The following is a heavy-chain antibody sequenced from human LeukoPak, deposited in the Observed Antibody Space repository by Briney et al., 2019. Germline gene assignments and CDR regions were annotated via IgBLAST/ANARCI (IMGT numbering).Heavy chain of an antibody. CDR3: ARIAVAEDGY. J-gene: IGHJ4*02. CDR2: IYYSGGT. CDR1: GGSISSGDYY. Sequence: SETLSLSCTVSGGSISSGDYYWSWIRQPPGKGLEWIGYIYYSGGTYYNPSLKSRVTISVDTSKNQFSLKLSSVTAADTAVYYCARIAVAEDGYWGQGTLVTVSS. D-gene: IGHD6-19*01. V-gene: IGHV4-30-4*01.